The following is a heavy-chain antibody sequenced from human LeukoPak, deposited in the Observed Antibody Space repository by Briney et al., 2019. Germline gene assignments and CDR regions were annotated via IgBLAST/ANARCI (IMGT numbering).Heavy chain of an antibody. CDR3: ARHYGP. D-gene: IGHD3-16*01. J-gene: IGHJ4*02. Sequence: GSLRLSCVASGLTFSDHWMHWVRQPPGKGLEWIGEINHSGSTNYNPSLKSRVTISVDTSKNQFSLKLSSVTAADTAVYYCARHYGPWGQGTLVTVSS. CDR1: GLTFSDHW. V-gene: IGHV4-34*01. CDR2: INHSGST.